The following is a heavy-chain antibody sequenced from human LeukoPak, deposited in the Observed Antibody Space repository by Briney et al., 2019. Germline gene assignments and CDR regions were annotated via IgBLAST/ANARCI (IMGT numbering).Heavy chain of an antibody. D-gene: IGHD5-18*01. CDR3: ARTTAMGIGDHYFDY. Sequence: PGGSLRLSCAASGFAFSNYNMNWVRQAPGRGLEWVSHISVSSTSIYYADSVKGRFTISRDNAKNSLYLQMNSLRAEDTAVYYCARTTAMGIGDHYFDYWGQGTLVTVSS. J-gene: IGHJ4*02. V-gene: IGHV3-48*01. CDR1: GFAFSNYN. CDR2: ISVSSTSI.